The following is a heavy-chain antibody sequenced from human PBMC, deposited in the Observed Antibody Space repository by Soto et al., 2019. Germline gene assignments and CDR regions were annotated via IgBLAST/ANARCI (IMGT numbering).Heavy chain of an antibody. Sequence: GGSLRLSCAASGFTFSNYAMGWVRQAPGKGLEWVSSISTSIDATYYADSVKGRFTISRDDSKNTLYLQMNSLRAEDTAVYYCAKDRTVAARNFDYWGQGTLVPVSS. CDR1: GFTFSNYA. V-gene: IGHV3-23*01. CDR2: ISTSIDAT. CDR3: AKDRTVAARNFDY. J-gene: IGHJ4*02. D-gene: IGHD6-6*01.